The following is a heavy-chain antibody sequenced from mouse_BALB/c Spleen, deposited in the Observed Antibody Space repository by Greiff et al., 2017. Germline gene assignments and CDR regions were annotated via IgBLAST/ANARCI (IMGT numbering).Heavy chain of an antibody. D-gene: IGHD1-1*01. CDR3: ARDLLSNYSGSTYAMDY. CDR2: IWGDGST. Sequence: VKVVESGPGLVAPSQSLSITCTVSGFSLTGYGVNWVRQPPGKGLEWLGMIWGDGSTDYNSALKSRLSISKDNSKSQVFLKMNSLQTDDTARYYCARDLLSNYSGSTYAMDYWGQGTSVTVSS. J-gene: IGHJ4*01. V-gene: IGHV2-6-7*01. CDR1: GFSLTGYG.